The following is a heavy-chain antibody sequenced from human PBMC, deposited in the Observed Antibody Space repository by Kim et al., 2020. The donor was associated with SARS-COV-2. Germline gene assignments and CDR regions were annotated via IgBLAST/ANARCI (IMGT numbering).Heavy chain of an antibody. D-gene: IGHD6-13*01. Sequence: ADSVKGRFTISRDNSNNPLYLKMNSLRAEDTDVYYCAKGTFYSSSWYSFDYWGQGTLVTVSS. CDR3: AKGTFYSSSWYSFDY. V-gene: IGHV3-30*02. J-gene: IGHJ4*02.